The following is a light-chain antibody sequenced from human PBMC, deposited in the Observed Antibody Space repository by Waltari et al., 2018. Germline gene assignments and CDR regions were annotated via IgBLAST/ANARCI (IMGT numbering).Light chain of an antibody. J-gene: IGKJ3*01. CDR3: QQYGSSPFI. CDR1: QNIRSNC. V-gene: IGKV3-20*01. Sequence: EIVLTQSPGTLSLSPGESATLSCRASQNIRSNCLAWYQQKPGQAPRPLIYDASTRATGIPDRFSGSGSGTDFTLTISRLEPEDFAVYYCQQYGSSPFIFGPGTKVDIK. CDR2: DAS.